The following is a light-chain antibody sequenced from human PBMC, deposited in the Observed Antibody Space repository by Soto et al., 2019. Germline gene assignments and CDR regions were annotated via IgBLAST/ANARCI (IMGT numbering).Light chain of an antibody. CDR2: NAS. V-gene: IGKV3-20*01. CDR1: QSVGRDY. Sequence: EIVLTQSLATLSLSPGERATLSCRASQSVGRDYLAWYQQKPGQAPRVVIYNASNRASGIPDRFSGSGSGTDFTLTISRLEPEDFAVYYCHQYAYAPWTFGQGTKVDI. CDR3: HQYAYAPWT. J-gene: IGKJ1*01.